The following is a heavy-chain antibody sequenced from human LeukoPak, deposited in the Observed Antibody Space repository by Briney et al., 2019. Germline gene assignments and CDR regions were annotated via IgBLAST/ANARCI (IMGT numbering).Heavy chain of an antibody. J-gene: IGHJ4*02. CDR1: GYTFTSYD. Sequence: ASVKVSCKASGYTFTSYDINWVRQATGQGLEWRGWMNPNRGNTGYAQKFQGRVTITRNTSISTAYMELSSLRSEDTAVYYCARGSLRRITMVRGAYPFDYWGQGTLVTVSS. V-gene: IGHV1-8*03. CDR2: MNPNRGNT. CDR3: ARGSLRRITMVRGAYPFDY. D-gene: IGHD3-10*01.